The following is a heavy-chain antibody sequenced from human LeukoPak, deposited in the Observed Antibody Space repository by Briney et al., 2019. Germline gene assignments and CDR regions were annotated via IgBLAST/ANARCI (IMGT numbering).Heavy chain of an antibody. CDR3: AKMAGQQPGDYYMDV. Sequence: GGSLRLSCGASGFTFSNFAMTWVRQAPGRGLEWVSALSGSGFNTYYADSVKGRFTISRDNSKNTLYLQMNSLRAEDTAVYYCAKMAGQQPGDYYMDVWGKGTTLTVSS. CDR1: GFTFSNFA. J-gene: IGHJ6*03. V-gene: IGHV3-23*01. CDR2: LSGSGFNT. D-gene: IGHD6-13*01.